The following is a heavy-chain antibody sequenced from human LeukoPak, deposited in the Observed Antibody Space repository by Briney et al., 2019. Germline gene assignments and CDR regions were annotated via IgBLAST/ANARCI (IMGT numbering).Heavy chain of an antibody. D-gene: IGHD3-10*01. J-gene: IGHJ5*02. CDR3: ARGPPGGQFDP. CDR1: GVSISSYY. Sequence: SETLSLTCTVSGVSISSYYWSWIRQPPGKGLEWIGYIYYSGSTNYNPSLKSRVTISVDTSKNQFSLKLSSVTAADTAVYYCARGPPGGQFDPWGQGTLVTVSS. CDR2: IYYSGST. V-gene: IGHV4-59*01.